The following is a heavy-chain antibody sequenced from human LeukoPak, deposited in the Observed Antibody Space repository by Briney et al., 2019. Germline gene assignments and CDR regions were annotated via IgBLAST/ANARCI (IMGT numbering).Heavy chain of an antibody. D-gene: IGHD3-22*01. CDR3: ARDWGYYYDSSGYYYFDY. CDR1: GYTFTSYG. J-gene: IGHJ4*02. Sequence: ASVKVSCKASGYTFTSYGISWVRQAPGQGLEWMGWISAYNGNTNYARKLQGRVTMTTDTSTSTAYMELRSLRSDDTAVYYCARDWGYYYDSSGYYYFDYWGQGTLVTVSS. V-gene: IGHV1-18*01. CDR2: ISAYNGNT.